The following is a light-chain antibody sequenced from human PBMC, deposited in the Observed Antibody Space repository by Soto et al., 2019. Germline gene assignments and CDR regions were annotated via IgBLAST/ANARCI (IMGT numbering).Light chain of an antibody. CDR2: DVN. V-gene: IGLV2-11*01. Sequence: QSALTQPPSVSGSPGQSVSISCTGTSSDVGAYNYVSWYQQHPGKAPKLMIYDVNRRPSGVPDRFSGSKSGNTASLTISGLQAEDEADYYCCSEAGRYTVKFGGGTKLTVL. J-gene: IGLJ2*01. CDR3: CSEAGRYTVK. CDR1: SSDVGAYNY.